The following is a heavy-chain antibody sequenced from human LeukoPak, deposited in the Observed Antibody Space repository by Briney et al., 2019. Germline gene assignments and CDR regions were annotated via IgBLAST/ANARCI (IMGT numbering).Heavy chain of an antibody. CDR2: IYSGGST. Sequence: GGSLRLSCAAAGFTVSSNYMSWVRQAPGKGLGWVSVIYSGGSTYYAGSAKGRFTISRDNSKNTLYLQMNSLRAEDTAVYYCAKEKVYCSGGSCYVLAFDIWGQGTMVTVPS. V-gene: IGHV3-53*05. D-gene: IGHD2-15*01. CDR3: AKEKVYCSGGSCYVLAFDI. CDR1: GFTVSSNY. J-gene: IGHJ3*02.